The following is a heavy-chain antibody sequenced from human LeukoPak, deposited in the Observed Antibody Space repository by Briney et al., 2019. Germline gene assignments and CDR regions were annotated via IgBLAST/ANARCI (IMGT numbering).Heavy chain of an antibody. V-gene: IGHV3-11*01. D-gene: IGHD5-12*01. Sequence: GGSLRLSCAASGFTFSDYYISWIRQAPGKGLEWVSYISSGDSTIYYADSVKGRFTISRDNSKNTLYLQMNSLRAEDTAVYYCAKQRQWDSGYDLLDYWGQGTLVTVSS. CDR3: AKQRQWDSGYDLLDY. CDR1: GFTFSDYY. CDR2: ISSGDSTI. J-gene: IGHJ4*02.